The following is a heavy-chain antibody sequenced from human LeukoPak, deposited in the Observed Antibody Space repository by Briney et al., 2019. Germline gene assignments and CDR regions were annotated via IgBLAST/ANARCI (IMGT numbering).Heavy chain of an antibody. CDR1: VFTLCIYW. Sequence: GGSLRLSCVASVFTLCIYWIHWVPEAPRGGRVRVSRIISYGTTAGYADYVKCRFATSTDNAKNTMYLQMDSLRAEDTAVYYCASYVYNGSRLDYWGQGTLVTVSS. CDR2: IISYGTTA. D-gene: IGHD5-12*01. V-gene: IGHV3-74*01. CDR3: ASYVYNGSRLDY. J-gene: IGHJ4*02.